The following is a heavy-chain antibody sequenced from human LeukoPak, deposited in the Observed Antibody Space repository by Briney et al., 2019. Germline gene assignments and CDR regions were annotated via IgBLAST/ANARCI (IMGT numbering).Heavy chain of an antibody. D-gene: IGHD6-19*01. V-gene: IGHV1-8*01. Sequence: ASVKVSCKASGYTFTSYDINWVRQATGQGLERMGWMNPNSGNTGYAQKFQGRVTMTRNTSISTAYMELSSLRSEDTAVYYCARGYKPGYSRGWSISDFWGQGALVTVSS. CDR3: ARGYKPGYSRGWSISDF. CDR1: GYTFTSYD. J-gene: IGHJ4*02. CDR2: MNPNSGNT.